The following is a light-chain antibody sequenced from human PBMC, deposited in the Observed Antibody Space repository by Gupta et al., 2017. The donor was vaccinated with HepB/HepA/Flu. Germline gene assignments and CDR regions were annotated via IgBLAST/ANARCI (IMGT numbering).Light chain of an antibody. CDR2: GAS. J-gene: IGKJ2*01. CDR3: QQYKYWLPYT. CDR1: QSVSSN. Sequence: EIVMTQSPATLSMSPGERATLSCRASQSVSSNLAWYQQKPGQAPRLLIYGASIRDTGIPARFSGGGYAKEFTLTISSRQSEDFAVYYCQQYKYWLPYTFGQGTKLEIK. V-gene: IGKV3-15*01.